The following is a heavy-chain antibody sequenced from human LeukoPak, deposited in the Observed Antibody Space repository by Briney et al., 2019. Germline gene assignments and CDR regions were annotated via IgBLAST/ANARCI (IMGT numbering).Heavy chain of an antibody. J-gene: IGHJ4*02. Sequence: GGSLRLSCAASGFTFTSYSMNWVRQAPGKGLEWVPTISGGGGTTYYADSVKGRFTISRDNSKNTLYLQVNSLRAEDTAVYYCAKGGKWDVTPFDYWGQGTLVTVSS. CDR3: AKGGKWDVTPFDY. CDR1: GFTFTSYS. D-gene: IGHD1-26*01. CDR2: ISGGGGTT. V-gene: IGHV3-23*01.